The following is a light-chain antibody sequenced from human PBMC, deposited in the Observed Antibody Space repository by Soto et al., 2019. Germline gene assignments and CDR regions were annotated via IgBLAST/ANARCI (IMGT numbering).Light chain of an antibody. V-gene: IGLV2-8*01. CDR2: DVT. CDR3: SSFAGGNIYV. Sequence: QSALTQPPSASGFPGQSVTISCTGTSSDVGGYNYVSWHQQHPGKAPKLIIYDVTKRPSGVPDRFSGSKSGYTASLTVSGLQAEDEADYYCSSFAGGNIYVFGTGTKLAVL. J-gene: IGLJ1*01. CDR1: SSDVGGYNY.